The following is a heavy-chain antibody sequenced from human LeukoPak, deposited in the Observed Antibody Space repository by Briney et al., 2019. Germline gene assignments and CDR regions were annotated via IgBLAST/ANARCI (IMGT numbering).Heavy chain of an antibody. Sequence: GASVKVSCKASGYTFTSYDINWVRQATGQGLQWMGWMNPNSGHTGYAQKFQGRVTTTRNTSISTAYMDLSSLRSEDTAVYYCARGRASAGGYSGYDWGDWFDPWGQGTLVTVSS. V-gene: IGHV1-8*01. CDR2: MNPNSGHT. J-gene: IGHJ5*02. CDR1: GYTFTSYD. D-gene: IGHD5-12*01. CDR3: ARGRASAGGYSGYDWGDWFDP.